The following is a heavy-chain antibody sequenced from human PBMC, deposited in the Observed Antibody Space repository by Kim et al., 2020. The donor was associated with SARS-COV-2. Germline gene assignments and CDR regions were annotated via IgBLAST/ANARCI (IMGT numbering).Heavy chain of an antibody. D-gene: IGHD6-13*01. CDR1: GFTFSSYA. CDR3: AKDLRGIAAAGLFFDY. V-gene: IGHV3-23*01. J-gene: IGHJ4*02. CDR2: ISGSGGST. Sequence: GGSLRLSCAASGFTFSSYAMSWVRQAPGKGLEWASAISGSGGSTYYADSVKGRFTISRDNSKNTLYLQMNSLRAEDTAVYYCAKDLRGIAAAGLFFDYWGQGTLVTVSS.